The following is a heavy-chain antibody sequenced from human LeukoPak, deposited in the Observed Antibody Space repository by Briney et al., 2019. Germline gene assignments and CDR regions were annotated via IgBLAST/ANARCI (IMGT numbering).Heavy chain of an antibody. CDR3: ARIGFLEWSIFQH. J-gene: IGHJ1*01. CDR2: IYYSGST. Sequence: SETLSLTCTVSGGSISSSSYSWGWIRQPPEKGLEWIGSIYYSGSTYYNPSLKSRVTISVDTSKNQFSLKLSSVTAADTAVYYCARIGFLEWSIFQHWGQGTLVTVSS. V-gene: IGHV4-39*01. D-gene: IGHD3-3*01. CDR1: GGSISSSSYS.